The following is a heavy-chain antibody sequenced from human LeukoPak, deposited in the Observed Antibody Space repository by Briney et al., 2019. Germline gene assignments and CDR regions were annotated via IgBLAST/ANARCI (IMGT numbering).Heavy chain of an antibody. J-gene: IGHJ4*02. CDR1: GYTFTRYD. Sequence: ASVKVSCKASGYTFTRYDINWVRQATGQGLEWMGWMNPNSGNTGYAQKFQGRVTMTRNTSISTAYMELSSLRAEDTAVYYCACFSPYTPAIDYWGQGTLVTVSS. D-gene: IGHD3-16*01. CDR2: MNPNSGNT. V-gene: IGHV1-8*01. CDR3: ACFSPYTPAIDY.